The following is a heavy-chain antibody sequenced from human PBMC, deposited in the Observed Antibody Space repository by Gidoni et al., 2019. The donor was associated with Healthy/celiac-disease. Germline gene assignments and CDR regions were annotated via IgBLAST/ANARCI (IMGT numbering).Heavy chain of an antibody. V-gene: IGHV4-39*01. CDR2: IYYSGST. J-gene: IGHJ4*02. Sequence: RQPTGKGLEWIGSIYYSGSTYYTPSLKSRVTISVDTSKNQFSLKLSSVTAADTAVYYCARQSLKPGIAAAWDYWGQGTLVTVSS. CDR3: ARQSLKPGIAAAWDY. D-gene: IGHD6-13*01.